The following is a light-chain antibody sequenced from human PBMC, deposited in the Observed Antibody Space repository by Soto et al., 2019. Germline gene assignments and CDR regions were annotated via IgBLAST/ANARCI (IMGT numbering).Light chain of an antibody. CDR2: DAS. J-gene: IGKJ4*01. Sequence: EIVLTQSPATLSLSPGERATLSCRASQSVISYLAWYQQKPGQAPRLLIYDASNSATGIPARFSGSGSGTDFTLTISSLEPEDFAVYYCQQRSNWPPSLTFGGGTKVEIK. V-gene: IGKV3-11*01. CDR3: QQRSNWPPSLT. CDR1: QSVISY.